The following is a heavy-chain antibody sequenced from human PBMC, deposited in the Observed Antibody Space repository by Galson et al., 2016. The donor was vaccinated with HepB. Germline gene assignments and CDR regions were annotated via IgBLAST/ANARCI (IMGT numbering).Heavy chain of an antibody. CDR1: GFTFSSYA. CDR2: ISSDGTNT. CDR3: AKRFGDYPRAWYFDL. V-gene: IGHV3-30*18. J-gene: IGHJ2*01. Sequence: SLRLSCAASGFTFSSYAMHWVRQAPGKGLEWVAFISSDGTNTNYADSVRGRFTISRDNSKNTLFVQMNSLRDEDTAVYYCAKRFGDYPRAWYFDLWGRGTLVIVSS. D-gene: IGHD4-17*01.